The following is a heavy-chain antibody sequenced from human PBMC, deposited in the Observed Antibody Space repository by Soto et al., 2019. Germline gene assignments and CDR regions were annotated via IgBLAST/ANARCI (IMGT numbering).Heavy chain of an antibody. J-gene: IGHJ6*02. CDR3: ARIHSIAVAGPYYYGMDV. CDR1: GFSLSTSGMC. V-gene: IGHV2-70*01. D-gene: IGHD6-19*01. CDR2: IDWDDDK. Sequence: GSGPTLVNPTQTLTLTCTFSGFSLSTSGMCVSWIRQPPGKALEWLALIDWDDDKYYSTSLKTRLTISKDTSKNQVVLTMTNMDPVDTATYYCARIHSIAVAGPYYYGMDVWGQGTTVTVSS.